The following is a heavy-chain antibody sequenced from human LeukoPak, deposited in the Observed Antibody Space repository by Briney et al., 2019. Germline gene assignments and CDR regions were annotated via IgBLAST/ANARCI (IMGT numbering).Heavy chain of an antibody. CDR3: ARGDRTGTGYVALNL. CDR2: IDPNDSGT. CDR1: GYNFVHYW. Sequence: GESLKISCKGSGYNFVHYWIGWVRQMPGKGLEWMGIIDPNDSGTRYRPSFQGQVTFSVDKSNNTAFLHWSSLRVSDTAMYYCARGDRTGTGYVALNLWGQGTPGHRLL. D-gene: IGHD1-7*01. J-gene: IGHJ4*02. V-gene: IGHV5-51*01.